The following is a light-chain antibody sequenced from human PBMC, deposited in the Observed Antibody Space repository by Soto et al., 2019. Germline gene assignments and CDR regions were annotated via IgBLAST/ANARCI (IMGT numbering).Light chain of an antibody. CDR3: QQSASSVT. V-gene: IGKV3-20*01. Sequence: EIVLTQSPGTLSLSPGERATLSCRASQSVSSSYLAWYQQKPGQAPRLLIYGASSRATGIPDRFSGSGSGTDFTLTISSLEPEDFAMDDCQQSASSVTLGQGTRLEIK. J-gene: IGKJ5*01. CDR2: GAS. CDR1: QSVSSSY.